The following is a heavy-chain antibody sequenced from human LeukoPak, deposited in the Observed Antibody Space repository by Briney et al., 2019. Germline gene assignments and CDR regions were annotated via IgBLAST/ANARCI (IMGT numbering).Heavy chain of an antibody. Sequence: SQTLSLTCTVSGGSISSGSYYWSWIRQPPGKGLEWIGYIYYSGSTNYNPSLKSRVTISVDTSKNQFSLKLSSVTAADTAVHYCAREVDTATNYYYYYYMDVWGKGTTVTVSS. V-gene: IGHV4-61*01. D-gene: IGHD5-18*01. CDR3: AREVDTATNYYYYYYMDV. J-gene: IGHJ6*03. CDR1: GGSISSGSYY. CDR2: IYYSGST.